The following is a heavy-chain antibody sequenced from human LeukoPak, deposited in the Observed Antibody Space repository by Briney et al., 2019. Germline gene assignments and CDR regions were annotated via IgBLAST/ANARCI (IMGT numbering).Heavy chain of an antibody. J-gene: IGHJ3*02. Sequence: GGSLRLSCAVSGFTFSSYWMSWVRQAPGNGPEWVANIKEDESEKNYVDSVKGRFTISRDSAKNSLYLQMNSLRAEDTAVYYCARDCSGGSCGPYAFDIWGQGTMVTVSS. CDR2: IKEDESEK. CDR1: GFTFSSYW. V-gene: IGHV3-7*01. D-gene: IGHD2-15*01. CDR3: ARDCSGGSCGPYAFDI.